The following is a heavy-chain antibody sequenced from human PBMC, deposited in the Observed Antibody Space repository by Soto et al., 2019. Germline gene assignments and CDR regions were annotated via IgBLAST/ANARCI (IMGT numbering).Heavy chain of an antibody. CDR1: GLSFSNYD. Sequence: GGSLRLSCVASGLSFSNYDMSWVRQAPGKGLDWVSTISGSGKNTYYADSVKGRFTISRDNSRNTIYLQMNSLRAEDTAVYYWAPSIGYWGQGTLVTVSS. J-gene: IGHJ4*02. CDR3: APSIGY. CDR2: ISGSGKNT. V-gene: IGHV3-23*01.